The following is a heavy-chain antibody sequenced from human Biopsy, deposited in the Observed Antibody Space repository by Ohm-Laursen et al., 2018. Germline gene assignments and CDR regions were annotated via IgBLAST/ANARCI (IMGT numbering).Heavy chain of an antibody. V-gene: IGHV1-69*04. CDR1: GDTFTTSA. CDR3: ASGDIGGIGLDV. J-gene: IGHJ6*02. CDR2: IIPILGTV. D-gene: IGHD3-10*01. Sequence: ASVKVSCKASGDTFTTSAISWVRQVPGQGLDWMGRIIPILGTVNYGQNFQGRVTIRADTSTTFLELTSLRYDDTAVYYCASGDIGGIGLDVWGLGTTVTVSS.